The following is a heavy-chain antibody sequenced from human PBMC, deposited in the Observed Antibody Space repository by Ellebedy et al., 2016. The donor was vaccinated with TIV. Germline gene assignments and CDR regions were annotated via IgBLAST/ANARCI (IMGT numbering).Heavy chain of an antibody. CDR2: ISSDGSNK. D-gene: IGHD3-10*01. CDR1: GFTFRSHV. Sequence: GESLKISCVASGFTFRSHVIYWVRQAPGKGLEWVAVISSDGSNKYYADSVKGRFTISRDNSKNTLYLQMNSLRTDDMAVYYCARGGSSGSSDYWGQGTLVTVSS. V-gene: IGHV3-30*03. CDR3: ARGGSSGSSDY. J-gene: IGHJ4*02.